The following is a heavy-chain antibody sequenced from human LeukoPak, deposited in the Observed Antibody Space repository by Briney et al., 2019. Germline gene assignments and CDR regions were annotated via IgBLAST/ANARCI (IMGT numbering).Heavy chain of an antibody. Sequence: ASVKVSCKASGYTFTRYDLNWVRHARGQGLEWMGEINPNSGGTHYAQKFQGRVTMTRDTSISTAYMELSRLRSDDTAVYYCARVPFSYCGGDCYFDYWGQGTLVTVSS. J-gene: IGHJ4*02. V-gene: IGHV1-2*02. CDR1: GYTFTRYD. D-gene: IGHD2-21*02. CDR2: INPNSGGT. CDR3: ARVPFSYCGGDCYFDY.